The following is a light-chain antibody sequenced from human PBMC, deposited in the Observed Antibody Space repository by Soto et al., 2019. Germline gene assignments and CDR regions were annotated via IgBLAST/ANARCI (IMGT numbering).Light chain of an antibody. V-gene: IGKV1-5*03. Sequence: DIQMTQSPSTLSASVGDRVTITCRASQSIDKWVAWYQQKPGKAPKLLIWKASLLQSGLPSRFSGSGSGTLFTLTISSLQPDDVGSYFCQQYKKLSWTFGQGTKVEIK. CDR3: QQYKKLSWT. J-gene: IGKJ1*01. CDR1: QSIDKW. CDR2: KAS.